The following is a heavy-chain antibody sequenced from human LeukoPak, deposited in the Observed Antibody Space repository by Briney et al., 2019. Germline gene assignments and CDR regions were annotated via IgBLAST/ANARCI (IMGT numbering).Heavy chain of an antibody. CDR2: VSNDGQNN. CDR3: ARSTYYYGSGTFYSVGPFDS. V-gene: IGHV3-30*01. D-gene: IGHD3-10*01. Sequence: GASLRLSCVASGFTLKGYALHWVRQAPGQGLEWVAVVSNDGQNNSYSDSVRGRFSISRDNSRDTLYLQMDGLRSADTGLYFCARSTYYYGSGTFYSVGPFDSWGQGTLVTVSS. CDR1: GFTLKGYA. J-gene: IGHJ4*02.